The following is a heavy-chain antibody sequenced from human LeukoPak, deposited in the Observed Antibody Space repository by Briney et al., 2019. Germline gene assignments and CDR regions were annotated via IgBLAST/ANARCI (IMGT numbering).Heavy chain of an antibody. CDR2: IYYSGST. Sequence: SETLSLTCTVSGGSISSSSYYWGWIRQPPGKGLEWIGSIYYSGSTYYNPSLKSRVTISVDTSKNQFSLKLSSVTAADTAVYYCAREIVFWNGAFDIWGQGTMVTVSS. J-gene: IGHJ3*02. CDR3: AREIVFWNGAFDI. CDR1: GGSISSSSYY. V-gene: IGHV4-39*07. D-gene: IGHD3-3*01.